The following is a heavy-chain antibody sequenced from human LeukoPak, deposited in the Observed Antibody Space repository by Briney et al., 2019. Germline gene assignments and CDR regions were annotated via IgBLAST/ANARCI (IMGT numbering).Heavy chain of an antibody. CDR3: ARIVLTPPYGMDV. Sequence: GGSLRLSCVASRFTFSSYSMTWVRRAPGTGLEWVSSISFGGGHIFYTDSVKGRFTIFRDDSKNSLYLEMDSLRAEDTAVYFCARIVLTPPYGMDVWGQGTTVTVSS. V-gene: IGHV3-21*01. CDR1: RFTFSSYS. CDR2: ISFGGGHI. D-gene: IGHD2/OR15-2a*01. J-gene: IGHJ6*02.